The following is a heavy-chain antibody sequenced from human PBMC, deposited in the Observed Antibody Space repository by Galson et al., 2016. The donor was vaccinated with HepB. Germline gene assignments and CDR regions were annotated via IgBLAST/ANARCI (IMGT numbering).Heavy chain of an antibody. Sequence: SVKVSCKASGDTFSDYIIGWVRQAPGQGLEWRGAIIPFLSTVDYAQNFQGRITITADGSMTAAYMVLSSLRSEATAVYYCATKRGMRAFEVWGQGTMVTVSS. CDR2: IIPFLSTV. J-gene: IGHJ3*01. CDR3: ATKRGMRAFEV. V-gene: IGHV1-69*13. D-gene: IGHD1-1*01. CDR1: GDTFSDYI.